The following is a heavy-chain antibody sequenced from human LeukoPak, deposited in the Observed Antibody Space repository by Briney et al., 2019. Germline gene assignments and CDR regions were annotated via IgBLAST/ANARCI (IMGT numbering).Heavy chain of an antibody. J-gene: IGHJ4*02. CDR3: ARESTSYFDY. V-gene: IGHV1-2*02. CDR2: INPNSGGT. CDR1: GYTFTGYY. Sequence: GASVKVSCKASGYTFTGYYMHWVRQAPGQGLEWMGWINPNSGGTNYAQKFQGRVTMTRDTSISTVYMELSSLRSEDTAVYYCARESTSYFDYWGQGTLVTVSS.